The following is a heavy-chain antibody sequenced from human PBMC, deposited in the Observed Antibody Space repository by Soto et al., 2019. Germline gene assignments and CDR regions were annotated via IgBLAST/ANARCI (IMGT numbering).Heavy chain of an antibody. D-gene: IGHD3-10*01. CDR2: INHSGST. CDR1: GGSFSGYY. CDR3: ARTRGGWLHNFGY. V-gene: IGHV4-34*01. Sequence: WETLSLTCAVYGGSFSGYYWSWIRQPPGKGLEWIGEINHSGSTNYDPSLKSRITISVDTSKNQFSLNLTSVTAADTAVYYCARTRGGWLHNFGYWGQGTLVTVS. J-gene: IGHJ4*02.